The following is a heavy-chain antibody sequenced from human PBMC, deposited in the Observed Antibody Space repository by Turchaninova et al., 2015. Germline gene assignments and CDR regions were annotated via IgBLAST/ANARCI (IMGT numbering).Heavy chain of an antibody. D-gene: IGHD1-1*01. CDR2: INHSGRT. Sequence: QVQLQQWGAGLVKPSETLSLTCAVFGGSFSGYYWSWIRQPPGKGLEWFGEINHSGRTIYKTSLKKRVTISLETSKNLFALKRSSVTAADTAVYYCARGLLRGGWNDVDYYYGMDVWGQGTTVTVSS. CDR3: ARGLLRGGWNDVDYYYGMDV. CDR1: GGSFSGYY. V-gene: IGHV4-34*01. J-gene: IGHJ6*02.